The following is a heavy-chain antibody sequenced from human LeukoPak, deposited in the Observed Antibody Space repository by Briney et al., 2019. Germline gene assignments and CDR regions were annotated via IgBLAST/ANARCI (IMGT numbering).Heavy chain of an antibody. CDR3: ARDYSNHEALDY. Sequence: ASVKVSCKASGYTFTSYGISWVRQAPGRGLEWMGWISAYNGNTNYAQKLQGRVTMTTDTSTSTAYMELRSLRSDDTAVYYCARDYSNHEALDYWGQGTLVTVSS. CDR1: GYTFTSYG. CDR2: ISAYNGNT. D-gene: IGHD4-11*01. J-gene: IGHJ4*02. V-gene: IGHV1-18*01.